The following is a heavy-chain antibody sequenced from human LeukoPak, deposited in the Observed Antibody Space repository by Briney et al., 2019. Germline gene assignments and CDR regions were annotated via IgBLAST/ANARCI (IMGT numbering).Heavy chain of an antibody. J-gene: IGHJ4*02. D-gene: IGHD3-10*01. CDR1: GFTFTDHS. V-gene: IGHV3-30*07. CDR2: ASSDEMTT. CDR3: ARGYYYGSGK. Sequence: GGSLRLSCVASGFTFTDHSMHWVRQPPGKGLEWVAVASSDEMTTFYGDSVKGRFTISRDNAKNSLYLQMNSLRAEDTAVYYCARGYYYGSGKWGQGTLVTVSS.